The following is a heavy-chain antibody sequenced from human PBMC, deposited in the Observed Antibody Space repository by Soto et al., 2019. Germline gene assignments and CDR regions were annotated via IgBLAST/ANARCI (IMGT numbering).Heavy chain of an antibody. D-gene: IGHD3-10*01. CDR1: GFTFSSYG. V-gene: IGHV3-30*18. CDR2: ISHDGSNK. J-gene: IGHJ4*02. CDR3: AKDLGSGSPLSY. Sequence: QVQLVESGGGVVQPGRSLRLSCAASGFTFSSYGMHWVRQAPGKGLEWVAVISHDGSNKYYADSVKGRFTISRDNSKNTLYLYMNSLRAEDTGVYYYAKDLGSGSPLSYWGQGALVTVSS.